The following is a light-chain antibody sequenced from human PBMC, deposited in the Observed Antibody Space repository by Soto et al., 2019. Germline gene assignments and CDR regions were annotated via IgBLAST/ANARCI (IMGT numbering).Light chain of an antibody. CDR2: GVS. CDR3: QQYDTLVT. J-gene: IGKJ1*01. CDR1: QSICSSC. V-gene: IGKV3-20*01. Sequence: EIVLTQSPGTLSLSPGERATLSCRSSQSICSSCLAWYHQRPGQAPRLLISGVSNKATGIPDRFSGSGSGTYFTLSISRLEHEDAAMDWGQQYDTLVTFGQGTKVEIK.